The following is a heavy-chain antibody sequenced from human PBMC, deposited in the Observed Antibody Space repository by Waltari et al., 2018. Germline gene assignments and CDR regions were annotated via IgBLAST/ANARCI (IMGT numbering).Heavy chain of an antibody. V-gene: IGHV3-74*01. J-gene: IGHJ4*02. CDR1: GLPFGSYG. CDR2: ITPDGSKI. D-gene: IGHD1-1*01. Sequence: EVQLVESGGGLVQPGGSLSLSGAASGLPFGSYGLHWVRQAPGKGLVWVSRITPDGSKINYADSVGGRFTISRDNAKNTLYLQMDSLRAEDTALYYCALDFGGNEDYWGQGILVTVSS. CDR3: ALDFGGNEDY.